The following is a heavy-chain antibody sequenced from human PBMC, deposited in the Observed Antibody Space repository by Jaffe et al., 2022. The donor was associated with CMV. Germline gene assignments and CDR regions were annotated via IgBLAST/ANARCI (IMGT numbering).Heavy chain of an antibody. CDR1: GFTFSSYA. Sequence: EVQLVESGGGLVQPGGSLRLSCSASGFTFSSYAMHWVRQAPGKGLEYVSAIISNGGSTYYTDSVKGRFTISRDNSKNTLYLQMSSLRAEDTAVYYCVKSQRVSAFDIWGQGTMVTVSS. V-gene: IGHV3-64D*06. D-gene: IGHD3-22*01. J-gene: IGHJ3*02. CDR3: VKSQRVSAFDI. CDR2: IISNGGST.